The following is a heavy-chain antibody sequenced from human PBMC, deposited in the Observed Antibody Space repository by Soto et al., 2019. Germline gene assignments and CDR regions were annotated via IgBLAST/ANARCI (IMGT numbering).Heavy chain of an antibody. V-gene: IGHV1-2*02. CDR2: INPNSGAT. J-gene: IGHJ5*02. CDR1: GYRFTGYY. D-gene: IGHD3-16*01. Sequence: QAQLVQSGAEVKKPGASVKVSCKASGYRFTGYYTHWVRQAPGQGLEWTGWINPNSGATDDAHKFKGRVNITRDPSISTAYMELRNLSSDDAAVYYVARVGAGDGGWYDPWGQGTLVTVSS. CDR3: ARVGAGDGGWYDP.